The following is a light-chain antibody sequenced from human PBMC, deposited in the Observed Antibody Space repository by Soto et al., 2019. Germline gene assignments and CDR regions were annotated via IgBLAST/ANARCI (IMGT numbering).Light chain of an antibody. CDR1: QIVSSSY. J-gene: IGKJ1*01. Sequence: EIVLTQSPGTLSLSPGERATLSCRASQIVSSSYLAWYQQKPGQAPRLLLYGSSARAAGIPDRFTGSGSGRDYTLTISRLEPEDSAVYFCQQYGCSPPHRTFGQGSKVEI. CDR2: GSS. V-gene: IGKV3-20*01. CDR3: QQYGCSPPHRT.